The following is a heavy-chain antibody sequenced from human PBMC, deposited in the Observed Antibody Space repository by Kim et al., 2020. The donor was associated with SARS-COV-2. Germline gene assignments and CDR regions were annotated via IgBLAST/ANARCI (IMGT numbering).Heavy chain of an antibody. D-gene: IGHD3-10*01. V-gene: IGHV4-31*02. CDR3: ARGGPLIRGVFDY. J-gene: IGHJ4*02. Sequence: YNPSLKSRVTISVDTSKNQFSLKLSSVTAADTAVYYCARGGPLIRGVFDYWGQGTLVTVSS.